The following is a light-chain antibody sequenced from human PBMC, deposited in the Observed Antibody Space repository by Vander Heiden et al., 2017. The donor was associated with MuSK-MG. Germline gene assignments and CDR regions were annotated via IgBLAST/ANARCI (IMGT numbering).Light chain of an antibody. V-gene: IGLV1-44*01. Sequence: QSVLTQPPSASATPGQRVTISCSGSTSNIGSHTVSWYQQLPGSAPKPLIFYNTQRASGVPDRFSCSKSGTSASLAITGLQSEEEADYFCASGDDSLNGNVVFGGRTKVTVL. CDR1: TSNIGSHT. CDR2: YNT. CDR3: ASGDDSLNGNVV. J-gene: IGLJ2*01.